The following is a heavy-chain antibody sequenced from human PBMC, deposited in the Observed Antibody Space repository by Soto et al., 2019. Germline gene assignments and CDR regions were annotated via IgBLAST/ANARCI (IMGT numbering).Heavy chain of an antibody. CDR1: GYTFTGYY. CDR2: INPNTGGT. D-gene: IGHD6-6*01. CDR3: ARSLSTIGARPDY. Sequence: GASVKVSCKASGYTFTGYYFHWVRRAPGQGLEYMGWINPNTGGTKYTQKFQGRVTMTRDTSTSTAYMELSSLSSDDTAVFYCARSLSTIGARPDYWGQGTLVTVSS. J-gene: IGHJ4*02. V-gene: IGHV1-2*02.